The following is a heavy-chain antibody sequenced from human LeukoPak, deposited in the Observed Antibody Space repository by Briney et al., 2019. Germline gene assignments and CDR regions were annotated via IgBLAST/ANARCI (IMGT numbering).Heavy chain of an antibody. J-gene: IGHJ5*02. Sequence: GGSLRLSCAAYGFTFSNYWMHWVRHAPGKGLVWVARINNDGSDIIYADSVKGRFTISRDNAKNSLYLQMNSLRAEDTALYYCAKDTRPDYVSGSYKDPWGQGTLVTVSS. CDR2: INNDGSDI. V-gene: IGHV3-74*01. D-gene: IGHD3-10*01. CDR3: AKDTRPDYVSGSYKDP. CDR1: GFTFSNYW.